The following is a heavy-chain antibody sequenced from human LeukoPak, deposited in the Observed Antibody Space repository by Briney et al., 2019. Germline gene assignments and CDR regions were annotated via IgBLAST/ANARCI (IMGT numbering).Heavy chain of an antibody. CDR1: GYTFTSYY. CDR2: INPNSGGT. D-gene: IGHD6-19*01. V-gene: IGHV1-2*02. Sequence: ASVKVSCTASGYTFTSYYMHWVRQAPGQGLEWMGWINPNSGGTNYAQKFQGRVTMTRDTSISTAYMELSRLRSDDTAVYYCARAVAGIEVYYYYGMDVWGQGTTVTVSS. J-gene: IGHJ6*02. CDR3: ARAVAGIEVYYYYGMDV.